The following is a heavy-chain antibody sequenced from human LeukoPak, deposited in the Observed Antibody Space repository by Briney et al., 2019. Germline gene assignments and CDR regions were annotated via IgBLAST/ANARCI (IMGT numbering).Heavy chain of an antibody. CDR2: ISYDGSNK. CDR1: GFTFSSYA. V-gene: IGHV3-30-3*01. CDR3: ATPGRTYYFDY. D-gene: IGHD2-2*01. J-gene: IGHJ4*02. Sequence: PGGSLRLSCAASGFTFSSYAMHWVRQAPGKGLEWVAVISYDGSNKYYADSVKGRFTISRDNSKNTLYLQMNSLRAEDTAVYYCATPGRTYYFDYWGQGTLVTVFS.